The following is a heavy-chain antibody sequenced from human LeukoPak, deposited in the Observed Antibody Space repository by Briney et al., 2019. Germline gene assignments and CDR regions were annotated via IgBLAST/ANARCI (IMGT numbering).Heavy chain of an antibody. CDR1: GFTFSSYT. CDR3: AREFHYDSSGYYNQGYYYYYMDV. CDR2: ISTSSSYI. V-gene: IGHV3-21*04. J-gene: IGHJ6*03. D-gene: IGHD3-22*01. Sequence: GGSLRLSCAASGFTFSSYTMNWVRQAPGKGLEWVSSISTSSSYIYYADSVKGRFTISRDNAKNSLYLQMNSLRAEDTAVYYCAREFHYDSSGYYNQGYYYYYMDVWGKGTTVTVSS.